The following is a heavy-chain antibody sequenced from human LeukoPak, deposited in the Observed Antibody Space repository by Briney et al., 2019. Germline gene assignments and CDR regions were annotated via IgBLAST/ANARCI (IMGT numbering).Heavy chain of an antibody. J-gene: IGHJ4*02. CDR3: ARQTGIVVASYFDY. Sequence: MSSETLSLTCTVYGGSISSGGYYWSWIRQHPGKGLEWIGYIYYSGSTYYNPSLKGRVTISVDTSKNQFSLKLSSVTAADTAVYYCARQTGIVVASYFDYWGQGTLVTASS. V-gene: IGHV4-31*03. CDR2: IYYSGST. CDR1: GGSISSGGYY. D-gene: IGHD1-26*01.